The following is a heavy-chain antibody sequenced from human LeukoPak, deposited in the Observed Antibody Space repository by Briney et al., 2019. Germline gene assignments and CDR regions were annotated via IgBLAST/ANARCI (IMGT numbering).Heavy chain of an antibody. CDR3: AREEMAIDY. CDR1: GGSISSGGYY. V-gene: IGHV4-31*03. Sequence: PSETLSLTCTVSGGSISSGGYYWSWVRQHPGKGLEWIGHIYNSGSTSYSPPLKSRVTISIDTSKNQFFLRLSSVTAADTAVYYCAREEMAIDYWGQGTLVTVSS. J-gene: IGHJ4*02. CDR2: IYNSGST.